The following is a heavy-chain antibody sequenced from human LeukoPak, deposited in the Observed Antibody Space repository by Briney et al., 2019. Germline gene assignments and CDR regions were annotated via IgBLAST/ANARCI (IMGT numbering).Heavy chain of an antibody. Sequence: PGGSLRLSCAASGFTLSSYAMSWVRQAPGKGLEWVSGISGSGGSRGSGGSTYYADSVRGRFTISRDNANNSLYLQLSSLRVEDTAVYYCAREYYGVIFSHYLDVWGKGTTVTVSS. V-gene: IGHV3-23*01. CDR3: AREYYGVIFSHYLDV. CDR2: ISGSGGSRGSGGST. D-gene: IGHD3-9*01. J-gene: IGHJ6*04. CDR1: GFTLSSYA.